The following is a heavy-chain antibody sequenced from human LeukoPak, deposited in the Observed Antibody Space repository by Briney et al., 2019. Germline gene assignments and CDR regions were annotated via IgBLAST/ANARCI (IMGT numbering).Heavy chain of an antibody. CDR1: GYTFTSYD. CDR2: MNPNSGNT. CDR3: ARVSVTTGAFDI. V-gene: IGHV1-8*03. J-gene: IGHJ3*02. Sequence: ASVKVSCKASGYTFTSYDINWVRQATGQGLEWMGWMNPNSGNTGYAQKFQGRVTITRNTSISTAYMELSSLRSEDTAVYYCARVSVTTGAFDIWGQGTMVTVSS. D-gene: IGHD4-17*01.